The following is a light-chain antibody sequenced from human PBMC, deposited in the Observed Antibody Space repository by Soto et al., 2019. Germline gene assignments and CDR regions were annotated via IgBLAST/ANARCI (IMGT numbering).Light chain of an antibody. J-gene: IGKJ1*01. CDR1: QTVGRN. Sequence: EIAMTQSPTSLSVSPGERPILSCRASQTVGRNLAWYQQKPGQAPRLLIHTASTRAPGIPARFSGSGSGTEFTLTVSSLQSEDFAIYYCQQYNNWPRTFGLGTKVDI. CDR3: QQYNNWPRT. V-gene: IGKV3-15*01. CDR2: TAS.